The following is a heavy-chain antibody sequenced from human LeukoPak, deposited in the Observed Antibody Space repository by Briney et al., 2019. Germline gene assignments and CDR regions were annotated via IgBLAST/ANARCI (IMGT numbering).Heavy chain of an antibody. CDR1: GFTFSSYG. Sequence: PGGSLRLSCAASGFTFSSYGMHWVRQAPGKGLEWVAFIGYDGSNKNYADSVTGRITISRDNSKNTLYLQMNSLRAEDTAVYYCAKDSSTSCYKCAFDIWGRGTMITVSS. D-gene: IGHD2-2*02. J-gene: IGHJ3*02. CDR3: AKDSSTSCYKCAFDI. V-gene: IGHV3-30*02. CDR2: IGYDGSNK.